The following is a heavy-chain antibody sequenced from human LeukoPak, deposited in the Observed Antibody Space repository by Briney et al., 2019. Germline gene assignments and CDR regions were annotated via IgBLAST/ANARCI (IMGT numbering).Heavy chain of an antibody. Sequence: SETLSLTCTVSGGSISSYYMSWIRQPAGKGLELIGRIYTSGSTNYNPSLKSRVTMSVDTSKNQFSLKLSSVTAADSAVYYCARAPTGTGGWNWFDPWGQGTLVTVSS. V-gene: IGHV4-4*07. D-gene: IGHD1-1*01. J-gene: IGHJ5*02. CDR1: GGSISSYY. CDR2: IYTSGST. CDR3: ARAPTGTGGWNWFDP.